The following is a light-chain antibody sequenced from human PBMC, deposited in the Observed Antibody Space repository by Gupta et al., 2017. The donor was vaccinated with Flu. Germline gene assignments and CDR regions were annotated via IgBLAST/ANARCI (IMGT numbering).Light chain of an antibody. CDR1: PGVSSD. CDR2: DAS. J-gene: IGKJ5*01. Sequence: EIVLTQSPATLSLSPGARATLFCTACPGVSSDLAWYQQKPGQAPRRLIYDASNTATGIPATFSGSGSGTDFTLSISSLVPEDFAVYYCRQRCNWPITFGQGTQVEIK. CDR3: RQRCNWPIT. V-gene: IGKV3-11*01.